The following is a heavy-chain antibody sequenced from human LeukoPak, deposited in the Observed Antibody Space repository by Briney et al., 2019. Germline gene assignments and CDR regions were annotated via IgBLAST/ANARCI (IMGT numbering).Heavy chain of an antibody. CDR3: ARVYKYSSSSPLVY. CDR2: INPNSGGT. J-gene: IGHJ4*02. Sequence: ASVKVSCKASGYTFTGYHMHWVRQAPGQGLEWMGWINPNSGGTNYAQKFQGRVTMTRDTSISTAYMELSRLRSDDTAVYYCARVYKYSSSSPLVYWGQGTLVTVSS. D-gene: IGHD6-6*01. CDR1: GYTFTGYH. V-gene: IGHV1-2*02.